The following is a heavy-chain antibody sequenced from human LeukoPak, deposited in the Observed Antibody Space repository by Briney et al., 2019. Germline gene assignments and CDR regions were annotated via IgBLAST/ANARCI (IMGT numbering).Heavy chain of an antibody. V-gene: IGHV3-49*04. CDR1: GFNFRDHA. CDR2: IRSKAYRGTT. D-gene: IGHD5-18*01. J-gene: IGHJ6*02. CDR3: SRGPIQLWVHNGVDV. Sequence: PGGSLRLSCTTSGFNFRDHAMTWVRQAPGKGLEWVGFIRSKAYRGTTEYAASVKGRFTISRDDSKSVVYLQMNSLKSEDTAVYYCSRGPIQLWVHNGVDVWGQGTTVTVSS.